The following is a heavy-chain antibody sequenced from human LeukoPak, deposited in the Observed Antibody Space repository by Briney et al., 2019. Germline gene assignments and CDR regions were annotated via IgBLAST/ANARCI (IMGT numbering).Heavy chain of an antibody. Sequence: ASVKVSCKASGYTFTRYYIHWVRQAPGQGLEWMGTINPPSGTTTYTQKFQGRVTLTRDTATSTVYMELSSLRSEDTAFYYCARESLEMATNAFDIWGQGTMVTVS. CDR1: GYTFTRYY. V-gene: IGHV1-46*01. CDR3: ARESLEMATNAFDI. D-gene: IGHD5-24*01. CDR2: INPPSGTT. J-gene: IGHJ3*02.